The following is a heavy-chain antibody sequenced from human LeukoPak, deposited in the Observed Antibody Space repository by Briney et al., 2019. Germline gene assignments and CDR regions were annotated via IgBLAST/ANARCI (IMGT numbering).Heavy chain of an antibody. CDR3: ARLGYCSGGSCYSSYYFDY. J-gene: IGHJ4*02. CDR2: IKQDGSEK. Sequence: GGSLRLSCAASGFTFSSYWMSWVRQAPGKGLEWVANIKQDGSEKYYVDSVKGRFTISRNNAKNSLYLQMNSLRAEDTAVYYCARLGYCSGGSCYSSYYFDYWGQGTLVTVSS. D-gene: IGHD2-15*01. CDR1: GFTFSSYW. V-gene: IGHV3-7*01.